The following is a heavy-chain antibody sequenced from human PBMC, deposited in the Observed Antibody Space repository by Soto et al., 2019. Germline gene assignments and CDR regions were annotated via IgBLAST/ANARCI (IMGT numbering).Heavy chain of an antibody. V-gene: IGHV4-31*03. CDR3: ARRGRITMVRGVIPSSYYFDY. D-gene: IGHD3-10*01. CDR1: GGSISSGGYY. CDR2: IYYSGST. Sequence: QVQLQESGPGLVKPSQTLSLTCTVSGGSISSGGYYWSWIRQHPGKGLEWIGYIYYSGSTYYNPSLKSRVTISVDTSKNQFSLKLSSVTAADTAVYYCARRGRITMVRGVIPSSYYFDYWAREPWSPSPQ. J-gene: IGHJ4*02.